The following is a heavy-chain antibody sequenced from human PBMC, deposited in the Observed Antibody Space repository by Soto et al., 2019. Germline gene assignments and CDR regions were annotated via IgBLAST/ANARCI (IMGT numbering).Heavy chain of an antibody. CDR2: IIPIFGTA. CDR3: ARAYLYCSGGSCYSEHYYYYGMDV. V-gene: IGHV1-69*13. Sequence: SVKVSCKASGGTFSSYAISWVRQAPGQGLEWMGGIIPIFGTANYAQKFQGRVTITADESTSTAYMELSSLRSEDTAVYYCARAYLYCSGGSCYSEHYYYYGMDVWGQGTTVTVSS. D-gene: IGHD2-15*01. CDR1: GGTFSSYA. J-gene: IGHJ6*02.